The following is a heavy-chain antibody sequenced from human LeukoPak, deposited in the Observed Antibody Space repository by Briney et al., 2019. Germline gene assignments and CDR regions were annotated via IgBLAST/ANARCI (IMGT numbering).Heavy chain of an antibody. CDR1: GGSISSSTYY. D-gene: IGHD3-9*01. V-gene: IGHV3-23*01. J-gene: IGHJ4*02. Sequence: ETLSLTCTVSGGSISSSTYYWGWIRQAPGMGLEWVSVISDSGGRTYYADSVKGRFTISRDNSQNTLYLQMNSLRAEDTALYYCAPDLRGSDWSVDYWGQGTLVTVSS. CDR3: APDLRGSDWSVDY. CDR2: ISDSGGRT.